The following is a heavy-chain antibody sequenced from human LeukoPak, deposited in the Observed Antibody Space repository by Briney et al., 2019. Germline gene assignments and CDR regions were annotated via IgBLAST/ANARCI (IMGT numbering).Heavy chain of an antibody. D-gene: IGHD6-19*01. CDR1: GGSISSHY. CDR2: IYYSGST. J-gene: IGHJ4*02. CDR3: ARRPASSTGSYYFDY. V-gene: IGHV4-59*11. Sequence: PSETLSLTCTVSGGSISSHYWSWIRQPPGKGLEWIGYIYYSGSTNYNPSLKSRVTISVDTSKNQFSLQLSSVTAADTAVYYCARRPASSTGSYYFDYWGQGTLVTVSS.